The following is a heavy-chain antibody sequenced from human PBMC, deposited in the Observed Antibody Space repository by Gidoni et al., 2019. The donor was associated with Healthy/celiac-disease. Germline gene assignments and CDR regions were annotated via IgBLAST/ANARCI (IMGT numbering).Heavy chain of an antibody. CDR1: GFTFSSSA. J-gene: IGHJ5*02. V-gene: IGHV3-23*01. CDR2: ISGSGGST. D-gene: IGHD2-15*01. CDR3: AKAYCSGGSFYSGRFGFDP. Sequence: EVQLLESGGGLVQPGGSLRLSCAASGFTFSSSAMSWVRQAPGKGLEWVSAISGSGGSTYYADAVKGRFTISRDNSKNTLYLQMNSLRAEDTAVYYCAKAYCSGGSFYSGRFGFDPWGQGTLVTVSS.